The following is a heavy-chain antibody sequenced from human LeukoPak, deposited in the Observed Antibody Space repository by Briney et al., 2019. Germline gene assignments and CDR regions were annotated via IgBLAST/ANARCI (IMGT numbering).Heavy chain of an antibody. Sequence: PGGSLRLSCAASGFTFSTCAMRWVRQAPGKGLEWVSAISVSGTGTYYADSVKGRFTISRDNSKNTLYLEMKNLRAEDTAVYYCASHPRSGGNFDYWGQGTLVTVSS. D-gene: IGHD4-23*01. CDR2: ISVSGTGT. V-gene: IGHV3-23*01. CDR1: GFTFSTCA. CDR3: ASHPRSGGNFDY. J-gene: IGHJ4*02.